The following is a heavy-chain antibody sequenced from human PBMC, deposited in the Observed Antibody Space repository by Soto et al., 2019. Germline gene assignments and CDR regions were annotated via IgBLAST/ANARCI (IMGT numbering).Heavy chain of an antibody. V-gene: IGHV3-72*01. J-gene: IGHJ4*02. CDR3: ARYSGNYYKSVDY. Sequence: EVQLVESGGGLVQPGGSLRLSCAASGFTFSDHYMDWVRRAPGRGLEWVGRVRNKANSYATEYAASVKGRFTISRDDSKNSLYLQMNSLETEDKAVYFCARYSGNYYKSVDYWGQGTLVTVSS. CDR2: VRNKANSYAT. CDR1: GFTFSDHY. D-gene: IGHD3-10*01.